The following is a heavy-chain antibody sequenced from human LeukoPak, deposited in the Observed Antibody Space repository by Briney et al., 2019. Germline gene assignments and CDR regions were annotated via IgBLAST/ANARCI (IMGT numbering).Heavy chain of an antibody. Sequence: SETLSLTCTVSGYSISSGYYWGWIRQPPGKGLEWIGSIYHSGSTYYNPSLKSRVTISVDTSKNQFSLKLSSVTAADTAVYYCARVSRYSYYYYYYYMDVWGKGTTVTVSS. CDR1: GYSISSGYY. V-gene: IGHV4-38-2*02. CDR2: IYHSGST. J-gene: IGHJ6*03. CDR3: ARVSRYSYYYYYYYMDV. D-gene: IGHD5-18*01.